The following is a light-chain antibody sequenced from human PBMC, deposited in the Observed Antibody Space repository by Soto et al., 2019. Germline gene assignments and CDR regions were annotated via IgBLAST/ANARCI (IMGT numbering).Light chain of an antibody. J-gene: IGKJ4*01. V-gene: IGKV3-15*01. CDR3: QQHNNWPLT. Sequence: ETVMTQSPATLSVSPGDRATLSCRASQSVSSNLAWYQQKPGQAPRLLVYGASTRATGIPARFSGSGSGTQFTLTISSLQSEDFAVYYCQQHNNWPLTFGGGTEVDIK. CDR1: QSVSSN. CDR2: GAS.